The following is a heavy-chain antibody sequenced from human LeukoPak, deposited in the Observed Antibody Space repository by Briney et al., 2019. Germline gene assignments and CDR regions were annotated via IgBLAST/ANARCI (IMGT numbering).Heavy chain of an antibody. CDR1: GGTFSSYA. J-gene: IGHJ6*03. CDR2: IIPIFGTA. Sequence: SVKVSCKASGGTFSSYAISWVRQAPGQGLEWMGGIIPIFGTANYAQKFQGRVTITTDESTSTAYMELSSLRSEDTAVYYCARQYYYGSGSYFYYYYMDVWGKGTTATVSS. CDR3: ARQYYYGSGSYFYYYYMDV. D-gene: IGHD3-10*01. V-gene: IGHV1-69*05.